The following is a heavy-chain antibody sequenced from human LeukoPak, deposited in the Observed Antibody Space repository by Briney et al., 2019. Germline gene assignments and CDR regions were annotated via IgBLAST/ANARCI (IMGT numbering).Heavy chain of an antibody. Sequence: GGSLRLSCAASGFTFSSYAMSWVRQAPGKGLEWVSAISGSGGSTYYADSVKGRFTISRDNSKNTLYLQMNSLGAEDTAVYYCAIPGHGSSWFPFDYWGQGTLVTVSS. V-gene: IGHV3-23*01. CDR1: GFTFSSYA. D-gene: IGHD6-13*01. CDR2: ISGSGGST. J-gene: IGHJ4*02. CDR3: AIPGHGSSWFPFDY.